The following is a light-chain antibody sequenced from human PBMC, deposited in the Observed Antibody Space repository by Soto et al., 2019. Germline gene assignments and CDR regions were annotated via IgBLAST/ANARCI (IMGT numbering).Light chain of an antibody. V-gene: IGKV3-15*01. CDR1: QSVSSN. J-gene: IGKJ1*01. Sequence: EIVMTQSPATLSVSPGERATLSCRASQSVSSNLAWYQQKPGHAPRLLIYGASTRATGIPARVSGSGSGTEFTLTISSLQSEDFAVYYCQQYNNGPPWTFGQGTKVEI. CDR2: GAS. CDR3: QQYNNGPPWT.